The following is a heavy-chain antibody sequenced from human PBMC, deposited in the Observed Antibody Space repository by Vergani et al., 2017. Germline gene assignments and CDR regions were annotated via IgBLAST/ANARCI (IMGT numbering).Heavy chain of an antibody. V-gene: IGHV1-46*03. D-gene: IGHD1-26*01. Sequence: QVQLVQSGAEVKKPGASVKVSCKASGYTFTSYYMHWVRQAPGQGLEWMGIINPSGGSTSYAQKFQGRVTMTRDTSTSTVYMELSSLRSEDTAVYYCARGPAQVRATPVTIFYFDYWGQGTLVTVSS. CDR2: INPSGGST. J-gene: IGHJ4*02. CDR3: ARGPAQVRATPVTIFYFDY. CDR1: GYTFTSYY.